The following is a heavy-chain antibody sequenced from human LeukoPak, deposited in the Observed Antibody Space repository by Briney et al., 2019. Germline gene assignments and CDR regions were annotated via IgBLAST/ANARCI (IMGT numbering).Heavy chain of an antibody. J-gene: IGHJ4*02. CDR3: ARDPIDGYYYFDY. Sequence: GASVKVSCKASGYTFTGFHMHWVQQAPGQGLEWMGWINANSGGTSYAQKFQGRVTVTRDTSISTAYMELTRLTSDDTAAYYCARDPIDGYYYFDYWGQGTLVTVSS. CDR1: GYTFTGFH. D-gene: IGHD5-24*01. CDR2: INANSGGT. V-gene: IGHV1-2*02.